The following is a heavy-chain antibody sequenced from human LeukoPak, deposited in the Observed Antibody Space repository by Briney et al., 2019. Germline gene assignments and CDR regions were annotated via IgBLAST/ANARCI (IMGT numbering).Heavy chain of an antibody. D-gene: IGHD2-2*01. CDR3: ASSVPEEENAFDI. J-gene: IGHJ3*02. CDR1: GFIISGRY. Sequence: GGSLRLSCAASGFIISGRYMNWVRQAPGKGLEWVSSISPTTTYIYYADSMKGRFTISRDNAKNSLYLQMNSLRVEDTAVYYCASSVPEEENAFDIWGQGTMVTVSS. CDR2: ISPTTTYI. V-gene: IGHV3-21*01.